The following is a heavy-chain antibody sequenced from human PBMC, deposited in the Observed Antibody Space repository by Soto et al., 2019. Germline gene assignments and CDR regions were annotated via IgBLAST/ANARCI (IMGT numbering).Heavy chain of an antibody. V-gene: IGHV2-5*01. CDR2: LFWDADNDDN. Sequence: QINLKESGPTLVKPTQTLTLNCTFSGFSLTTSGVGVGWFRQPPGKALEWLALLFWDADNDDNEYSPSLSNRLTLTKDTSTNQVVLTMTYMTPVDTATYYCARGRVWLLDYWGQGTLVTVSS. D-gene: IGHD3-9*01. CDR1: GFSLTTSGVG. J-gene: IGHJ4*02. CDR3: ARGRVWLLDY.